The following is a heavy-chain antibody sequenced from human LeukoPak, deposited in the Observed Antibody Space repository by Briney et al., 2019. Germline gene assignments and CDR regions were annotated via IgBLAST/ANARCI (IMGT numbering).Heavy chain of an antibody. CDR1: GGSFSDYY. CDR2: INHSGST. V-gene: IGHV4-34*01. CDR3: AKGHRYSSGWYWSHWFDP. D-gene: IGHD6-19*01. J-gene: IGHJ5*02. Sequence: SETLSLTCAVYGGSFSDYYWTWIRQPPGKWLEWIGEINHSGSTNYNPSLKSRVTISVDTSKKQFFLRLSSVTAADTAVYYCAKGHRYSSGWYWSHWFDPWGQGTLVTVSS.